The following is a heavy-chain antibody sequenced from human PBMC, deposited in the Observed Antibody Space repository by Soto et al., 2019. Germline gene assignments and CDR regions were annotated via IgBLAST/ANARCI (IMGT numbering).Heavy chain of an antibody. Sequence: PSETLSLTCAVSGGSISSSNWWSWVRQPPGKGLEWIGEIYHSGSTNYNPSLKSRVTISVDKSKNQFSLKLSSVTAADTAVYYCARVWGDTAMGYYYYGMDVWGQGTTVTVSS. V-gene: IGHV4-4*02. D-gene: IGHD5-18*01. J-gene: IGHJ6*02. CDR2: IYHSGST. CDR1: GGSISSSNW. CDR3: ARVWGDTAMGYYYYGMDV.